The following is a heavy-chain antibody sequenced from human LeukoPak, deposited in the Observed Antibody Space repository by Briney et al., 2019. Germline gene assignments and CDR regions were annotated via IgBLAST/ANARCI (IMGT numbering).Heavy chain of an antibody. CDR3: ARGSGYAVFGI. Sequence: GGSLRLSCAASGFTFSSYWMHWVRQAPGKGLVWVSRLNSDGSITNYADSVKGRFTISRDNAKNTLYLQMNSLRADDTAVYYCARGSGYAVFGIWGQGTMVPVSS. V-gene: IGHV3-74*01. CDR1: GFTFSSYW. J-gene: IGHJ3*02. D-gene: IGHD5-12*01. CDR2: LNSDGSIT.